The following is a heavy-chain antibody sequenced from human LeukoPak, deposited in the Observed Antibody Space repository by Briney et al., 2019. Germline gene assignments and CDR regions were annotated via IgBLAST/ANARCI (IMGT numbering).Heavy chain of an antibody. V-gene: IGHV4-59*08. CDR1: GDSISRYY. J-gene: IGHJ6*02. CDR2: IYYNGST. Sequence: SETLSLTCTVSGDSISRYYWSWIRQPPGKGLEWIGYIYYNGSTTYNPSLKSRVSISVDTSKNQFSLKLSSVTAADTAVYYCARSRHYYDSSGYYYDYYYGLDVWGQGTTVTVSS. D-gene: IGHD3-22*01. CDR3: ARSRHYYDSSGYYYDYYYGLDV.